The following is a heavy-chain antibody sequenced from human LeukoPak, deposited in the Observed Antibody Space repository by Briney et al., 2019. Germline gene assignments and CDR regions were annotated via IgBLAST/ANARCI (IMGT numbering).Heavy chain of an antibody. D-gene: IGHD6-13*01. V-gene: IGHV3-9*01. CDR1: GFTFDDYA. CDR2: ISWNSGSI. CDR3: AKGGYSSSWSLDY. J-gene: IGHJ4*02. Sequence: GGSLRLSCAASGFTFDDYAMHWVRQAPGKGLEWVSGISWNSGSIGYADSVKGRFTISRDNAENSLYLQMNSLRAEDTALYYCAKGGYSSSWSLDYWGQGTLVTVSS.